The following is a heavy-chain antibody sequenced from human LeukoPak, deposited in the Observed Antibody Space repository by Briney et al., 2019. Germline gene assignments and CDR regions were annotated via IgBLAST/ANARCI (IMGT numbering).Heavy chain of an antibody. Sequence: GGSLRLSCAASGFTFSDYYMSWIRQAPGKGLEWVSYISSSSSYTNYADSVKGRFTISRDNAKNSLYLQMNSLRAEDTAVYYCARVGDYVRGSYTRMAFDIWGQGTMVTVSS. CDR1: GFTFSDYY. V-gene: IGHV3-11*06. CDR3: ARVGDYVRGSYTRMAFDI. D-gene: IGHD3-16*01. J-gene: IGHJ3*02. CDR2: ISSSSSYT.